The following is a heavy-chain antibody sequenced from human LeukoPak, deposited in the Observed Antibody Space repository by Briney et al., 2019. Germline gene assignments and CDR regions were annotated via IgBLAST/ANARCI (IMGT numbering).Heavy chain of an antibody. V-gene: IGHV4-59*08. J-gene: IGHJ4*02. CDR2: IYYTGST. Sequence: PSETLSLTCAVSGGSINDYYWSWVRQPPGAGLEWLAYIYYTGSTNYNPSLKSRLTISVDTSKNQFSLRLNSVTAAATAVYYCARFSQYYAGPTPSLDYWGQGILVTVSS. CDR1: GGSINDYY. D-gene: IGHD2-21*01. CDR3: ARFSQYYAGPTPSLDY.